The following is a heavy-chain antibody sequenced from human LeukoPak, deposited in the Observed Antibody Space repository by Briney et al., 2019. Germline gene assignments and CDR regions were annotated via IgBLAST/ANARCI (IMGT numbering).Heavy chain of an antibody. V-gene: IGHV1-69*05. CDR2: IIPIFGTA. D-gene: IGHD3-22*01. Sequence: SSVKVSCKASGGTFSSYAISWVRQAPGQGLEWMGGIIPIFGTANYAQKFQGRVTITTDESTSTAYMELSSLRSEDTAVYYCARAQDYYDSSGYPPYYYYMDVWGKGTTVTVSS. CDR3: ARAQDYYDSSGYPPYYYYMDV. CDR1: GGTFSSYA. J-gene: IGHJ6*03.